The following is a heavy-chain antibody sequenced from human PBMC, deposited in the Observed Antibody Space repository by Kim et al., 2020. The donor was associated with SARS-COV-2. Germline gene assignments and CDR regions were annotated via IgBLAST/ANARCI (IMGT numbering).Heavy chain of an antibody. J-gene: IGHJ4*02. D-gene: IGHD6-19*01. CDR1: GFTFSSYG. Sequence: GALRLSCAASGFTFSSYGMHWVRQAPGKGLEWVAVISYDGSNKYYADSVKGRFTISRDNSKNTLYLQMNSLRAEDTAVYYCAKELDGGWPFDYWGQGTLVTVSS. CDR3: AKELDGGWPFDY. CDR2: ISYDGSNK. V-gene: IGHV3-30*18.